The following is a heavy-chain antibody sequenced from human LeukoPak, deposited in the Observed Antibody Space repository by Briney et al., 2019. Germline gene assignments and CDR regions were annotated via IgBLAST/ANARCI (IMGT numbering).Heavy chain of an antibody. CDR3: AKRKFESSGYHDY. Sequence: PGGSLRLSCAASGFIFSDYSMSWVRQAPGKGLEWVSSITGSGVYSDYADSVKGRFTIFRDSSKNTLYLQMNSLRAEDTAVYYCAKRKFESSGYHDYWGQGTLVPVSS. CDR1: GFIFSDYS. CDR2: ITGSGVYS. V-gene: IGHV3-23*01. D-gene: IGHD3-22*01. J-gene: IGHJ4*02.